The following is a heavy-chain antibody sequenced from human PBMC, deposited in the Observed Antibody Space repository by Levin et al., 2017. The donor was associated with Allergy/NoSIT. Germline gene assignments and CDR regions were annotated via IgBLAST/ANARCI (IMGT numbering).Heavy chain of an antibody. CDR3: AKDSRDYGGAYYFDY. Sequence: GGSLRLSCAASGFTFSNYGMHWVRQAPGKGLEWVAVISHDGTFAYYADSVRGRFTLSGDNSKNTLSLQMNSLRPEDTAVYYCAKDSRDYGGAYYFDYWGQGTLVTVSA. J-gene: IGHJ4*02. V-gene: IGHV3-30*18. CDR1: GFTFSNYG. D-gene: IGHD4/OR15-4a*01. CDR2: ISHDGTFA.